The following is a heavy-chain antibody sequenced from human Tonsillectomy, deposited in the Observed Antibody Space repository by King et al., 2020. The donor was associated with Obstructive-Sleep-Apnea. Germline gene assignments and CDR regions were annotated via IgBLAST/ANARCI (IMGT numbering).Heavy chain of an antibody. Sequence: VQLVESGGGLVQPGGSLRLSCAASGFTFSSYAMSWFRQAPGKGLELVSAISGSGGGTYYADSVKGRFTISRDNSKNTLYLKMNSLRAEDTAVYYCAKDSTSYSYGYYYWGQGTLVTVSS. D-gene: IGHD5-18*01. CDR1: GFTFSSYA. V-gene: IGHV3-23*04. CDR2: ISGSGGGT. CDR3: AKDSTSYSYGYYY. J-gene: IGHJ4*02.